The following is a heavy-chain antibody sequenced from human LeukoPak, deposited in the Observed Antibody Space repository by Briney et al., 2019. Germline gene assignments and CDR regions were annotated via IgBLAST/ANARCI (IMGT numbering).Heavy chain of an antibody. Sequence: GGSLRLSCAASGFTFSTSSMSWVRQAPGKGLEWVSVISGSGGSTDYADSVKGRFTISRDNSKNTLYLQMNSLRAEDTAVYYCAKGSGWYVWGQGTLVTVSS. CDR3: AKGSGWYV. CDR1: GFTFSTSS. J-gene: IGHJ4*02. CDR2: ISGSGGST. D-gene: IGHD6-19*01. V-gene: IGHV3-23*01.